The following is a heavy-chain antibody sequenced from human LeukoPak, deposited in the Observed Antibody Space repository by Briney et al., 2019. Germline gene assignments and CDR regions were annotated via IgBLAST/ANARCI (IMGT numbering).Heavy chain of an antibody. J-gene: IGHJ3*02. V-gene: IGHV3-23*01. CDR3: AKALYYYGSGSYRDAFDI. CDR2: ISGSGGST. Sequence: GGSLRLSCAASGFTFRSYAMSWVRQAPGKGLEWVSAISGSGGSTYYADSVKGRFTISRDNSKNTLYLQMNSLRAEDTAVYYCAKALYYYGSGSYRDAFDIWGQGTTVTVSS. D-gene: IGHD3-10*01. CDR1: GFTFRSYA.